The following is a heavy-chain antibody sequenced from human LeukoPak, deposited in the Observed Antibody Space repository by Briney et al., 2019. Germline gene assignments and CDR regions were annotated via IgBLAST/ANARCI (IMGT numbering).Heavy chain of an antibody. D-gene: IGHD4-11*01. Sequence: PGGALRLSCAASGFTFSSHNMNWGRHAPGEGLEWGSSISSSSRYIYYADSLKGRFTISRDNAKNSLYLQMNSLRAEDTAVYYCARGFDYSNYGIFDYWGQGTLVTVSS. J-gene: IGHJ4*02. CDR2: ISSSSRYI. CDR1: GFTFSSHN. V-gene: IGHV3-21*01. CDR3: ARGFDYSNYGIFDY.